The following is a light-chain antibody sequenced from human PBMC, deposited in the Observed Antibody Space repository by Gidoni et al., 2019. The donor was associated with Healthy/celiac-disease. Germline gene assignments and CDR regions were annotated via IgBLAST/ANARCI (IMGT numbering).Light chain of an antibody. CDR1: QSVLYSSTNKNY. CDR2: WAS. V-gene: IGKV4-1*01. J-gene: IGKJ3*01. CDR3: QQYYSTPRT. Sequence: DISMTQSPDSLAVSLGERATINCKSSQSVLYSSTNKNYLAWYQQKPGQPPKLLIYWASTRESGVPDRFSGSGSGTDFTLTISSLQAEDVAVYYCQQYYSTPRTFGPGTKVDIK.